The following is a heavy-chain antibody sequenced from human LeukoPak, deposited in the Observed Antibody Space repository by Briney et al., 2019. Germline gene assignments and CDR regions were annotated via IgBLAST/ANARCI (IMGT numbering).Heavy chain of an antibody. CDR2: IYYSGST. J-gene: IGHJ4*02. CDR3: ARKDYGDFYFDY. V-gene: IGHV4-39*01. D-gene: IGHD4-17*01. Sequence: PSETLSLTCSVSGGSIRSSSYYWDWIRQPPGKGPEWIGSIYYSGSTYYNPSLKSRVTISVDTSKNQFSLKLSSATAADTAVYYCARKDYGDFYFDYWGQGTLVTVSS. CDR1: GGSIRSSSYY.